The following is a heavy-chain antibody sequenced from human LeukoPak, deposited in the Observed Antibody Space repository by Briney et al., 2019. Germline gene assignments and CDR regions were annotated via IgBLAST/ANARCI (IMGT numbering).Heavy chain of an antibody. J-gene: IGHJ4*02. V-gene: IGHV1-2*02. CDR2: INPNNGDT. Sequence: GASVKVSCKASGYTLTDKYLHWVRQAPGQGLEWMGWINPNNGDTTYAQKFQGRVTMTRDTSISTAYMELSRPTSDDTAVYYCAREEQYNMYFDYWGQGTLVTVSS. D-gene: IGHD1/OR15-1a*01. CDR1: GYTLTDKY. CDR3: AREEQYNMYFDY.